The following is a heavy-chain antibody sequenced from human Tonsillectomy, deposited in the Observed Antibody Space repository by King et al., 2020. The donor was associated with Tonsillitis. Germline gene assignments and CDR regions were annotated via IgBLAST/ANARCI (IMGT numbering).Heavy chain of an antibody. CDR2: INPSGGST. D-gene: IGHD3-10*01. CDR1: GYTFTSYY. Sequence: VQLVQSGAEVKKPGASVKVSCKASGYTFTSYYMHWVRQAPGQGLEWMGIINPSGGSTSYAQKFQGRVTMTRDTSASTVYMELSSLRSEDTAVYYCARERITMVRGALPRPLPYYYYGMDVWGQGTTVTVSS. V-gene: IGHV1-46*01. J-gene: IGHJ6*02. CDR3: ARERITMVRGALPRPLPYYYYGMDV.